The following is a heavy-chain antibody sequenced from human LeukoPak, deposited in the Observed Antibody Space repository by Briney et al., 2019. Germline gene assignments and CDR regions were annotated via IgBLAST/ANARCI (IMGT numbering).Heavy chain of an antibody. D-gene: IGHD1-26*01. V-gene: IGHV3-30*02. J-gene: IGHJ4*02. Sequence: PGGSLILSCAASGFTFSSYGMHWVRQAPGKGLEWVAFIRYDGSNKYYADSVKGRFTISRDNSKNTLYLQMNSLRAEDTAVYYCAKGGYSGSYYPLGYWGQGTLVTVAS. CDR3: AKGGYSGSYYPLGY. CDR1: GFTFSSYG. CDR2: IRYDGSNK.